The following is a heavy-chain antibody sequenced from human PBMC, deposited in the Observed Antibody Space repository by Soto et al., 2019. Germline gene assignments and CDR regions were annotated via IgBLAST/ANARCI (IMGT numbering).Heavy chain of an antibody. D-gene: IGHD6-13*01. J-gene: IGHJ2*01. Sequence: EVQLVESGGGLVQPGGSLRLSCAASGFTFSSYWMHWVRQAPGKGLVWVSRINSDGSSTSYADSVKGRFTISRDNAKNTLYLQMNSLRAEDTAVYYCSAAGTNFGWYFDLWGRGTLVTVSS. CDR3: SAAGTNFGWYFDL. CDR2: INSDGSST. V-gene: IGHV3-74*01. CDR1: GFTFSSYW.